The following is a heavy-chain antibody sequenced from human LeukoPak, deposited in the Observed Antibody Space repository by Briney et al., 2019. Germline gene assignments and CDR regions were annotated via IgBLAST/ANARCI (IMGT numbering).Heavy chain of an antibody. CDR1: GFTFSGSV. J-gene: IGHJ4*02. CDR3: TIGVY. Sequence: GGSLRLSCAASGFTFSGSVLLWVRQASGRGLEWVGRIRSKADNDATAYAASVKGRFTISRDDSRNTAYLQMNSLKTEDAAMYYSTIGVYWGQGTLVTVSS. CDR2: IRSKADNDAT. V-gene: IGHV3-73*01.